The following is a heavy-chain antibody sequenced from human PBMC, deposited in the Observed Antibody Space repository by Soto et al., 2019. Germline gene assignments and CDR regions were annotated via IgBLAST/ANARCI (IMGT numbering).Heavy chain of an antibody. V-gene: IGHV4-31*03. Sequence: SETLSLTCTVSGDSISSGGSYWNWIRQRPRKGLEWMGYIFYSGSFYYTPSLRGRVMMSADTSKNQFYLRLSSVTAADTAVYYCVRAPETPTIFGVVRPYFFNHWGQGTLVTVSS. CDR1: GDSISSGGSY. CDR3: VRAPETPTIFGVVRPYFFNH. J-gene: IGHJ4*02. CDR2: IFYSGSF. D-gene: IGHD3-3*01.